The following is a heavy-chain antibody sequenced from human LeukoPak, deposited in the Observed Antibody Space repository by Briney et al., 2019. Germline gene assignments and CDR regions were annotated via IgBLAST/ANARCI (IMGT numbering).Heavy chain of an antibody. J-gene: IGHJ4*02. CDR2: IYTGGST. Sequence: PGGSLRLSCAASGFTVSTTYMSWVRQAPGKGLEWVSIIYTGGSTYYAHSVKGRFTISRDNSRNTLYLQMNSLRAEDTAVYYCARGVDGYYFDYWGQGTLVTVSS. CDR3: ARGVDGYYFDY. D-gene: IGHD2-15*01. V-gene: IGHV3-53*01. CDR1: GFTVSTTY.